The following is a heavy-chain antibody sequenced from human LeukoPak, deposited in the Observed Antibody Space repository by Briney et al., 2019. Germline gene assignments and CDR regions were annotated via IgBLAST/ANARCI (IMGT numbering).Heavy chain of an antibody. CDR3: ARGSSSSWYLYYFDS. D-gene: IGHD6-13*01. Sequence: SETLSLTCTVSGGSISSYYWSWIRQPPGKGLEWIGYIYYSGSTDYNPSLKSRVTISVDTSKNQFSLKLSSVTAADTAVYYCARGSSSSWYLYYFDSWGQGTLVTVSS. CDR1: GGSISSYY. J-gene: IGHJ4*02. CDR2: IYYSGST. V-gene: IGHV4-59*01.